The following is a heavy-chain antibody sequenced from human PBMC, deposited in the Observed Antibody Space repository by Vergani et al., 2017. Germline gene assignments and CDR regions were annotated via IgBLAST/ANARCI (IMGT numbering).Heavy chain of an antibody. CDR1: GFSFGDYA. D-gene: IGHD2-15*01. CDR3: ATAGAAXCRGASCYDFFEY. CDR2: TRYDGIVE. V-gene: IGHV3-30*02. J-gene: IGHJ4*02. Sequence: VQLVESGGGLVPPGRSLRLSCAASGFSFGDYAMTWVRQAPGKGLEWVAFTRYDGIVEYYGDSVRGRFTISRDNSKNTLYLQMNRLRPEDTAVYYCATAGAAXCRGASCYDFFEYWGQGTLVTVAS.